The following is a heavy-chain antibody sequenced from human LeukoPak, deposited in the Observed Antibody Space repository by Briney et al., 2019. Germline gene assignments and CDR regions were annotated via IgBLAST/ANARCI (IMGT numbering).Heavy chain of an antibody. J-gene: IGHJ4*02. Sequence: GGSLRLSCATSGFPFSAYSMNWVRQAPGKGLEWISYIGISSGNTKYADSVKGRFAISGDNAKNSPYLQMNSLRVEDTAVYYYARDHNYAFDNWGQGTLVTVSS. D-gene: IGHD1-1*01. CDR1: GFPFSAYS. CDR3: ARDHNYAFDN. CDR2: IGISSGNT. V-gene: IGHV3-11*06.